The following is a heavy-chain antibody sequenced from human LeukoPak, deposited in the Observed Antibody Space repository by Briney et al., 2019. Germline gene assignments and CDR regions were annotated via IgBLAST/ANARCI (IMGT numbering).Heavy chain of an antibody. D-gene: IGHD1-26*01. J-gene: IGHJ6*02. V-gene: IGHV3-48*03. CDR3: ARSTELSDPYFYYGMDV. CDR1: GFSFRSFE. CDR2: ISSASGTI. Sequence: GGSLRLSCAASGFSFRSFEMSWVRQALGKGLECIAYISSASGTIYHADSVKGRFTISGDNANNSLYLQMNSLRAEDTAIYYCARSTELSDPYFYYGMDVWGQGTTVTVSS.